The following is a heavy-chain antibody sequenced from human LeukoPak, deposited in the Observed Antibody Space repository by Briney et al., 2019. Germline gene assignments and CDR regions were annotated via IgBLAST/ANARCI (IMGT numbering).Heavy chain of an antibody. CDR2: ISGSGGST. V-gene: IGHV3-23*01. Sequence: GGSLRLSCAAPGFTFSSYAMSWVRQAPGKGLEWVSAISGSGGSTYYADSVKGRFTISRDNSKNTLYLQMNSLRAEDTAVYYCAKMGSSWYNHFDYWGQGTLVTVSS. J-gene: IGHJ4*02. D-gene: IGHD6-13*01. CDR1: GFTFSSYA. CDR3: AKMGSSWYNHFDY.